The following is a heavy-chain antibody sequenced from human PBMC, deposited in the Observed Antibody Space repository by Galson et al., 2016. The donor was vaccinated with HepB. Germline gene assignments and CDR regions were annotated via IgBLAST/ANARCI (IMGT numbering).Heavy chain of an antibody. CDR2: ISGAGTA. Sequence: SLRLSCAASGFPFSSYAMSWVRQAPGKGLAWVSTISGAGTASYAYSVKGRCTISRDNSKNTLDLQMDSLRVEDTALYYCAQDKASMSVGATNFQHWGQGTPVTDSS. CDR3: AQDKASMSVGATNFQH. J-gene: IGHJ1*01. D-gene: IGHD1-26*01. V-gene: IGHV3-23*01. CDR1: GFPFSSYA.